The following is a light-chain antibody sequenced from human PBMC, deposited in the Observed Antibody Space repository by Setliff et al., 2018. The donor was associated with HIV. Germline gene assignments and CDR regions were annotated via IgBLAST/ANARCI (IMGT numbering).Light chain of an antibody. CDR2: DAS. CDR1: QTISSK. CDR3: QQYNNWPRT. J-gene: IGKJ1*01. Sequence: EIVMTQSPATLSVSPGERATLSCRASQTISSKLVWYQQKPGQAPRLLIYDASTRATGIPARFSGSGSGTELTLTISSLQSEDFAIYYCQQYNNWPRTFGQGTKVDIK. V-gene: IGKV3-15*01.